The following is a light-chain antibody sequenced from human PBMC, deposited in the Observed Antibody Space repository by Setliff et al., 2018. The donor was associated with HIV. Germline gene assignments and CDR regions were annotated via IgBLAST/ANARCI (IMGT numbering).Light chain of an antibody. Sequence: QSALAQPASVSGSPGQSITISCTGTSSDVGGYSHVSWYQQHPGKAPKLIIYEVRNRPSGVSNRFSGSKSGNTASLTISGLQTEDEADYYCSSYAITNTLPFGTVTKVTVL. V-gene: IGLV2-14*01. CDR3: SSYAITNTLP. CDR1: SSDVGGYSH. CDR2: EVR. J-gene: IGLJ1*01.